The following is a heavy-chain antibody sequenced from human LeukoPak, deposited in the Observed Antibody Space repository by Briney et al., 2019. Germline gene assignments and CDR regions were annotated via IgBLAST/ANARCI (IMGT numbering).Heavy chain of an antibody. D-gene: IGHD2-2*01. Sequence: PSETLSLTCTVSGGSISSGGYYWSWIRQHPGKGLEYIGYIYYSGTTYYNPSLKSRVTISVDTSKNQFSLKVNSVTAADAAVYYCAITGAAARDYWGQGTLVTVSS. J-gene: IGHJ4*02. V-gene: IGHV4-31*03. CDR1: GGSISSGGYY. CDR2: IYYSGTT. CDR3: AITGAAARDY.